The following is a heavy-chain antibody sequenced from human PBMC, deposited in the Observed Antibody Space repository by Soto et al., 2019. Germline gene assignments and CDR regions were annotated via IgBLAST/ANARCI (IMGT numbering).Heavy chain of an antibody. Sequence: GGSLRLSCAASGFTFSSYGMHWVRQAPGKGLEWVAVIWYDGSNKYYADSVKGRFTISRDNSKNTLYLQMNRLRAEDTAVYYGARDRGSGWYGYFDLWGRGTLVTVSS. D-gene: IGHD6-19*01. CDR1: GFTFSSYG. J-gene: IGHJ2*01. CDR2: IWYDGSNK. V-gene: IGHV3-33*01. CDR3: ARDRGSGWYGYFDL.